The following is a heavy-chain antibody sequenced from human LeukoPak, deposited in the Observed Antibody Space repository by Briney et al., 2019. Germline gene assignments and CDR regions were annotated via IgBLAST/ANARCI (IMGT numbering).Heavy chain of an antibody. CDR1: GFTFSSYG. V-gene: IGHV3-33*01. Sequence: PGGSLRLSCAASGFTFSSYGIHWVRQAPGKGLEWVAVVWHDGSKKYYADSVKGRFAISRDNAKNSLYLQMNSLRAEDTAVYYCARVSRDTFDYWGQGTLVTVSS. D-gene: IGHD5-24*01. J-gene: IGHJ4*02. CDR2: VWHDGSKK. CDR3: ARVSRDTFDY.